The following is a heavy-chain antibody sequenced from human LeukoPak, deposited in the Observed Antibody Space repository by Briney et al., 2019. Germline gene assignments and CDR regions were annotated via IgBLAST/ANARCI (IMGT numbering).Heavy chain of an antibody. Sequence: SVKVSCKASGGTFSSYAISWVRQAPGQGLEWMGRIIPIFGTANYAQKFQGRVTITTDESTSTAYMELSSLRFEDTAVYYCARGDIVVVPAAIGGADYYYYYMDVWGKGTTVTVSS. CDR2: IIPIFGTA. CDR1: GGTFSSYA. D-gene: IGHD2-2*02. V-gene: IGHV1-69*05. CDR3: ARGDIVVVPAAIGGADYYYYYMDV. J-gene: IGHJ6*03.